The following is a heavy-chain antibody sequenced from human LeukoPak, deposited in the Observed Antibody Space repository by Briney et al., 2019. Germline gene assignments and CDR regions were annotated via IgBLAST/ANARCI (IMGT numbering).Heavy chain of an antibody. Sequence: GGSLRLSCAASGFTISGFWMHWVRQVPGEGLVWVARMNSAGATINYADSVKGRFTISRDNVRDTLHLQMNNLSLEDTAVYFCIREVQVRASASLGLWGRGTLVTVS. D-gene: IGHD1-1*01. V-gene: IGHV3-74*01. CDR1: GFTISGFW. J-gene: IGHJ4*01. CDR3: IREVQVRASASLGL. CDR2: MNSAGATI.